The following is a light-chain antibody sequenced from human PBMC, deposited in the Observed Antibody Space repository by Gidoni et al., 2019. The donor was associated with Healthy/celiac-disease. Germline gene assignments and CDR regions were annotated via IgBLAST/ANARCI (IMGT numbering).Light chain of an antibody. CDR1: NIGSKS. J-gene: IGLJ2*01. CDR3: QVWDSSSDHVV. CDR2: DDS. V-gene: IGLV3-21*02. Sequence: SYVLTQPPSVSVAPGQTARITCGGNNIGSKSVHWYQQKPGQAPMLVVYDDSDRPSGIPERFSGSNAGNTATLTISRVEAGDEADDYCQVWDSSSDHVVFGGGTKLTVL.